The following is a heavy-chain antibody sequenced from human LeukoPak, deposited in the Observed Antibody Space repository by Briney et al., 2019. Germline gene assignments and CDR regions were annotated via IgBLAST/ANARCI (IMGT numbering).Heavy chain of an antibody. D-gene: IGHD5-24*01. CDR2: IYSTGTT. CDR1: GDSISSRGYY. CDR3: AGRWRGTLDY. Sequence: SETLSLTCSVSGDSISSRGYYWDWIRQPPGKGLEWIGFIYSTGTTSYNSSLQSRVTISVDTSKNQFSLKLKSVIAADTAIYYCAGRWRGTLDYWGQGTLVAVSS. V-gene: IGHV4-61*05. J-gene: IGHJ4*02.